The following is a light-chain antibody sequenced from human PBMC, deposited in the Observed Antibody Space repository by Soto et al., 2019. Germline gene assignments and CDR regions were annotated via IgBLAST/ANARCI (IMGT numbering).Light chain of an antibody. CDR3: QQYGYSPHA. CDR1: QSVSSY. J-gene: IGKJ1*01. V-gene: IGKV3-11*01. CDR2: DAS. Sequence: EIVLTQSPATLSLSPGERATLSCRASQSVSSYLAWYQQKPGQAPRLLIYDASNRATGIPARFSGSGSGTDFTLTISRLEPEDSAVYYCQQYGYSPHAFGQGTKVDIK.